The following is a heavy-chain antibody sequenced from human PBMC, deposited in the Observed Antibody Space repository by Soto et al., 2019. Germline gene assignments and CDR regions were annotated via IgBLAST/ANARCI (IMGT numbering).Heavy chain of an antibody. Sequence: QVQLVESGGGVVQPGRSLRLSCAASGFTFSSYGMHWVRQAPGKGLEWVAVIWYDGSNKYYADSVKGRFTISRDNSKXXXXXPXNXXXXXXXXVYYCAREAGTTRYYGMDVWGQGTTVTVSS. CDR3: AREAGTTRYYGMDV. CDR2: IWYDGSNK. CDR1: GFTFSSYG. D-gene: IGHD1-7*01. V-gene: IGHV3-33*01. J-gene: IGHJ6*02.